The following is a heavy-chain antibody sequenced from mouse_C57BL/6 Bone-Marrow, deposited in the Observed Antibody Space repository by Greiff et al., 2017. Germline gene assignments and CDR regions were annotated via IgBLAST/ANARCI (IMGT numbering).Heavy chain of an antibody. CDR3: ARSGVTTVVATFDY. Sequence: QVQLQQPGAELVRPGSSVKLSCKASGYTFTSYWMHWVKQRPIQGLEWIGNIDPSDSETHYNQKFKDKATLTVDKSSSTAYMQLSSLTSEDSAVYYCARSGVTTVVATFDYWGQGTTLTVSS. CDR1: GYTFTSYW. J-gene: IGHJ2*01. V-gene: IGHV1-52*01. CDR2: IDPSDSET. D-gene: IGHD1-1*01.